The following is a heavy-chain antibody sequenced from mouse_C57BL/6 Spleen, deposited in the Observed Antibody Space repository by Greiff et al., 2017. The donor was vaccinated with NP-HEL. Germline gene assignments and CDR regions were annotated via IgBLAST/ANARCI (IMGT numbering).Heavy chain of an antibody. CDR1: GYAFSSFW. CDR2: IYPGDGDT. CDR3: ARERYYGSSYFDY. D-gene: IGHD1-1*01. V-gene: IGHV1-82*01. Sequence: QVQLQQSGPELVKPGASVKISCKASGYAFSSFWMNWVKQRPGKGLEWIGRIYPGDGDTNYNGKFKGKATLTADKSSSTAYMQLSSLTSEDSAVYFCARERYYGSSYFDYWGQGTTLTVSS. J-gene: IGHJ2*01.